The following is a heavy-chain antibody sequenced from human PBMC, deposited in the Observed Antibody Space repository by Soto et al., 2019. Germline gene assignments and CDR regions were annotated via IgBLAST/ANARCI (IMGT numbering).Heavy chain of an antibody. Sequence: ASVKVSCKASGYTFTSYDINWVRQATGQGLEWMGWMNPNSGNTGYAQKFQGRVTMTRNTSISTAYMELSSLRSEDTAVYYCTIGSWSGEVFDIWGQGTMVTVSS. CDR1: GYTFTSYD. V-gene: IGHV1-8*01. J-gene: IGHJ3*02. D-gene: IGHD2-21*01. CDR2: MNPNSGNT. CDR3: TIGSWSGEVFDI.